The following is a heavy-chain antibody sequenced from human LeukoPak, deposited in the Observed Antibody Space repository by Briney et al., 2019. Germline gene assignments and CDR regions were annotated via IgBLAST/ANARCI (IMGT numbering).Heavy chain of an antibody. V-gene: IGHV3-49*04. CDR3: TRDQTPYY. CDR2: IRSKIYGGTP. Sequence: QSGGSLRLSCAASGFNFNIFTMNWVRQAPGKGLEWVGFIRSKIYGGTPEYAASVKGRFTISRDDSKGIAYLQMNSLKTEDTAVYYCTRDQTPYYWGQGTLVTVSS. J-gene: IGHJ4*02. CDR1: GFNFNIFT.